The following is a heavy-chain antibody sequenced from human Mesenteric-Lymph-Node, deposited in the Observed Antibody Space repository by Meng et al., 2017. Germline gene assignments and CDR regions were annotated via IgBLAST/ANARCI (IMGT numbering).Heavy chain of an antibody. V-gene: IGHV1-18*01. D-gene: IGHD3-3*01. J-gene: IGHJ4*02. CDR2: ISAYNGNT. Sequence: QVQLGQAGAEGKKPGGSGKVACKASGYTFTSYGISWVRQAPGQGLEWMGWISAYNGNTNYAQKLQGRVTMTTDTSTSTAYMELRSLRSDDTAVYYCARGGPNDFWSGYLDYWGQGTLVTVSS. CDR1: GYTFTSYG. CDR3: ARGGPNDFWSGYLDY.